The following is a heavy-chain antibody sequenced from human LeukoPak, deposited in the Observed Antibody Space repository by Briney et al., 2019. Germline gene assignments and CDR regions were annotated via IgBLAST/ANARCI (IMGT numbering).Heavy chain of an antibody. Sequence: SETLSLTCTVSGGSISSSSYYWSWIRQPAGKGLEWIGRIYTSGSTNYNPSLKSRVTMSVDTSKNQFSLKLSSVTAADTAVYYCARGGGGMDVWGKGTTVTISS. CDR1: GGSISSSSYY. V-gene: IGHV4-61*02. CDR3: ARGGGGMDV. D-gene: IGHD4-23*01. J-gene: IGHJ6*04. CDR2: IYTSGST.